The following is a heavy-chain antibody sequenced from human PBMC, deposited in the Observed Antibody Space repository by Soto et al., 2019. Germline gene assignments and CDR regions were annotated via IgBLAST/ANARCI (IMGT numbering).Heavy chain of an antibody. CDR2: IIPILGIA. J-gene: IGHJ6*02. D-gene: IGHD3-9*01. CDR3: ARDERYFDWFPGDYYYGMDV. CDR1: GGTFSSYA. Sequence: GASVKVSCKASGGTFSSYAISWVRQAPGQGLEWMGRIIPILGIANYAQKFQGRVTITADKSASTAYMELSSLRSEDTAVYYCARDERYFDWFPGDYYYGMDVWGQGTKVTVSS. V-gene: IGHV1-69*04.